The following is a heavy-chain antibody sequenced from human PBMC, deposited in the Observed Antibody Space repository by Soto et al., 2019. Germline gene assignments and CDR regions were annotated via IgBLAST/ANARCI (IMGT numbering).Heavy chain of an antibody. J-gene: IGHJ4*02. D-gene: IGHD4-17*01. CDR1: GGSFSGYY. V-gene: IGHV4-34*01. Sequence: NPSETLSLTCAVYGGSFSGYYWSWIRQPPGKGLEWIGEINHSGSTNYNPSLKSRVTISVDTSKNQFSLKLSSVTAADTAVYYCARYGDYFDYWGQGTLVTVSS. CDR3: ARYGDYFDY. CDR2: INHSGST.